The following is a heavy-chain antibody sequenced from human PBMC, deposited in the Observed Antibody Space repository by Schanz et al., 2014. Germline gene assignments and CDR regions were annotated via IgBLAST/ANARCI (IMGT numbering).Heavy chain of an antibody. CDR3: AAHETLSTTACYPS. CDR1: GFTFSDYY. D-gene: IGHD2-2*01. J-gene: IGHJ4*02. CDR2: TSHDGSFT. Sequence: QVQLVESGGGLVKPGGSLRLSCAASGFTFSDYYMNWIRQAPGKGLVWVSRTSHDGSFTTFADSVKGRFTISRDNAKNSLYLQMTGLRAEDTAVYYCAAHETLSTTACYPSWGQGTLVAVSS. V-gene: IGHV3-11*05.